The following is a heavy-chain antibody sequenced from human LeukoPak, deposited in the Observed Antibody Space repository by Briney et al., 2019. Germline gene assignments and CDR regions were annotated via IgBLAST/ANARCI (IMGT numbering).Heavy chain of an antibody. CDR3: AREAVAGTPFPLFDY. D-gene: IGHD6-19*01. V-gene: IGHV1-69*04. CDR1: GGTFSSYT. CDR2: IIPILGIA. J-gene: IGHJ4*02. Sequence: ASVKVSCKASGGTFSSYTISWVRQAPGQGLEWMGRIIPILGIANYAQKFQGRVTITADKSTSTAYMELSSLRSEDTAVYYRAREAVAGTPFPLFDYWGQGTLVTVSS.